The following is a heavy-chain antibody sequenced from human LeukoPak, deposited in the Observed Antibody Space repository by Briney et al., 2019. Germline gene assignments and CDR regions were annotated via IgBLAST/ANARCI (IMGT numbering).Heavy chain of an antibody. CDR3: ARAFSGYDYFY. Sequence: ASVKVSCKASGYTFTSYGISWVRQAPGQGLEWMGWISAYNGNTNYAQKLQGRVTMTTDTSTSTAYMELSSLRSEDTAVYYCARAFSGYDYFYWGQGTLVTVSS. V-gene: IGHV1-18*01. D-gene: IGHD5-12*01. CDR2: ISAYNGNT. J-gene: IGHJ4*02. CDR1: GYTFTSYG.